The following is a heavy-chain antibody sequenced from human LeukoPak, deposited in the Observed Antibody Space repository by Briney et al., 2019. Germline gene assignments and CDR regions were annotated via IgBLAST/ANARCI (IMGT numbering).Heavy chain of an antibody. D-gene: IGHD3-9*01. CDR3: ARVPNPYHYDILTGYSRKGNYYFDY. Sequence: SETLSLTCTVSGGSISSGDYYWSWIRQPPGKGLEWIGYIYYSGSTYYNPSLKSRVTISVDTSKNQFSLKLSSVTAADTAVYYCARVPNPYHYDILTGYSRKGNYYFDYWGQGTLVTVSS. J-gene: IGHJ4*02. V-gene: IGHV4-30-4*08. CDR1: GGSISSGDYY. CDR2: IYYSGST.